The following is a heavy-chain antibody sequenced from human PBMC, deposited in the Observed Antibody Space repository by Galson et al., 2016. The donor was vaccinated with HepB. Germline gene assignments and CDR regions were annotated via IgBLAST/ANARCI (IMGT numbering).Heavy chain of an antibody. CDR1: GFSFSSFA. Sequence: SLRLSCAASGFSFSSFAMHWVRQAPGKGLEWIAWITSSSDTMYYADSVKGRFTISRDNAKNSPYLEMNSLRDEDTAVYYCARDDYFRLGYWGQGTLVTVSS. CDR3: ARDDYFRLGY. J-gene: IGHJ4*02. CDR2: ITSSSDTM. D-gene: IGHD3-16*01. V-gene: IGHV3-48*02.